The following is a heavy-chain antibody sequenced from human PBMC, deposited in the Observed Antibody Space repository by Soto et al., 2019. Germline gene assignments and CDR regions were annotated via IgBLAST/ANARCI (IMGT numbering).Heavy chain of an antibody. J-gene: IGHJ5*02. CDR1: GGSISSYY. V-gene: IGHV4-59*12. CDR3: ATRPPQIVVTHLPFPS. Sequence: SETLSLTCTVSGGSISSYYWSWIRQPPGKGLEWIGYIYYTGTTNYNPSLKSRVTISVDKPNNQFLLKLTSVTGADTAVYYCATRPPQIVVTHLPFPSWGQGTPVTVSS. CDR2: IYYTGTT. D-gene: IGHD2-15*01.